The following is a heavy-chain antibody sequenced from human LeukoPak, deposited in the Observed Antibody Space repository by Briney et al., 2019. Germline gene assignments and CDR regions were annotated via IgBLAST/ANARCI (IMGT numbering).Heavy chain of an antibody. J-gene: IGHJ4*02. CDR1: GGSFNGYY. CDR3: ARVDPDSSSTLEVFDY. D-gene: IGHD6-6*01. Sequence: PSETLSLTCAVYGGSFNGYYWSWIRQPPGKGLEWIGEINHSGSTNYNPSLKSRVTISVDTSKNQFSLKLSSVTAADTAVYYCARVDPDSSSTLEVFDYWGQGTLVTVSS. CDR2: INHSGST. V-gene: IGHV4-34*01.